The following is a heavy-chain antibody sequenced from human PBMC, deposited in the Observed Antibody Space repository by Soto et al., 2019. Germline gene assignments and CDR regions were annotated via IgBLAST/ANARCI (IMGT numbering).Heavy chain of an antibody. CDR3: ASLQVPGNFDY. CDR1: GGSITTTNYY. CDR2: VYYTGDT. V-gene: IGHV4-39*01. J-gene: IGHJ4*01. Sequence: LSLTFTVSGGSITTTNYYWSWVRQPPGKGLEWIANVYYTGDTYYSPSLRSRVTISVDTSKSQFSLILTSVTAADTAMYFCASLQVPGNFDYWGHGTLVTVSS. D-gene: IGHD6-13*01.